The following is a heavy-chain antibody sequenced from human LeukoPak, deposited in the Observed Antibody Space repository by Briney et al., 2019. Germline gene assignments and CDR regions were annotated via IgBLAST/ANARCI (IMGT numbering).Heavy chain of an antibody. Sequence: SGGSLRLSCAASGFTFSSYWMSWVRQAPGKGLEWVPNIKQDGSEKYYVDSVKGRFTISRDNAKNSLYLQMNSLRAEDTAVYYCARPSSSSGYYYYYYGMDVWGQGTTVTVSS. CDR2: IKQDGSEK. D-gene: IGHD6-6*01. CDR3: ARPSSSSGYYYYYYGMDV. V-gene: IGHV3-7*01. CDR1: GFTFSSYW. J-gene: IGHJ6*02.